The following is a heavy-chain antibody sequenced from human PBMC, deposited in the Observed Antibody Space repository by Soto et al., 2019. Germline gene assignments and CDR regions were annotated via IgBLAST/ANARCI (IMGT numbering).Heavy chain of an antibody. CDR1: GFTFSSYA. Sequence: EVQLLESGGGLVQPGGSLRLSCAASGFTFSSYAMSWVRQAPGKGLERVSAISGSGGSTYYADSVKGRFTISRDNSENTMYLQVNSLSAEDTDVYYCAKDRVDGSSTSCYEYYYDYGMDVWGQGTTVTVSS. CDR2: ISGSGGST. CDR3: AKDRVDGSSTSCYEYYYDYGMDV. J-gene: IGHJ6*02. D-gene: IGHD2-2*01. V-gene: IGHV3-23*01.